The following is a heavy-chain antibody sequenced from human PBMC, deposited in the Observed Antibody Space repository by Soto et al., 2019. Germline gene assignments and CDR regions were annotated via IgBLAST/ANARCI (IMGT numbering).Heavy chain of an antibody. V-gene: IGHV3-23*01. Sequence: GGSLRLSCAASGFTFSSYAMSWVRQAPGKGLEWVSAISGGGGRTYYADSVKGRFTISRDNSKNSLYLQMNSLRAEDTAVYYCSKWAPVSYNCNYSYGMDVWGQGTTVTVSS. CDR1: GFTFSSYA. CDR2: ISGGGGRT. J-gene: IGHJ6*02. CDR3: SKWAPVSYNCNYSYGMDV. D-gene: IGHD1-7*01.